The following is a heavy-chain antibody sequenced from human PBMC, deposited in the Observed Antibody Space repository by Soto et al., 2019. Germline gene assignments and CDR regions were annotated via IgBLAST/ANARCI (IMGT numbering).Heavy chain of an antibody. CDR3: ARMLYFYDKWYFDL. J-gene: IGHJ2*01. D-gene: IGHD3-22*01. CDR1: GASINNNDYY. Sequence: QLQESGPGLVKPSQTLSLTCTVSGASINNNDYYWRWIRQTPGKGLEWVGYVYYSGTTDYIPALKSRPSMSIDKSQNPFTLNLNSVTAADTATYYCARMLYFYDKWYFDLWGRGSLVSVSS. V-gene: IGHV4-30-4*01. CDR2: VYYSGTT.